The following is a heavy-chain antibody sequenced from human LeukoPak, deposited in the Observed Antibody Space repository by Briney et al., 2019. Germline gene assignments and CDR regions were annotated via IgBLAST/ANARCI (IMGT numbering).Heavy chain of an antibody. Sequence: ASVKVSCKASGYTFTGYYMYWVRQAPGQGLEWMGWINPNSGGTNYAQKFQGRVTMTRDTSISTAYMELGRLRSDDTAVYYCARDSSLWFGETGMDVWGKGTTVTISS. J-gene: IGHJ6*03. CDR1: GYTFTGYY. V-gene: IGHV1-2*02. CDR2: INPNSGGT. CDR3: ARDSSLWFGETGMDV. D-gene: IGHD3-10*01.